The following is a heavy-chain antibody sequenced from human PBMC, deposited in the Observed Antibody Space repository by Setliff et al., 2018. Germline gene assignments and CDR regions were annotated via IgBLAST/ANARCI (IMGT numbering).Heavy chain of an antibody. CDR2: INIDGRSI. CDR3: ARDLVGATADF. CDR1: GFNFRNSA. V-gene: IGHV3-74*01. J-gene: IGHJ4*02. D-gene: IGHD1-26*01. Sequence: GGSLRLSCAASGFNFRNSAMNWVRQAPGKGLEWISYINIDGRSINYADSVRGRFTISRDNAKNTVYLQMNSLRGDDTAVYHCARDLVGATADFWGRGTLVTVSS.